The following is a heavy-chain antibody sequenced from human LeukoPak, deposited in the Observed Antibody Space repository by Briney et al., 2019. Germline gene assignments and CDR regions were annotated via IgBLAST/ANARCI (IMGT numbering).Heavy chain of an antibody. Sequence: SVKVSCKASGGTFSSYAISWVRQAPGQGLEWMGGIIPIFGTANYAQKFQGRVTITADESTSTAYMELSSLRCEDTAVYYCARDRVEDCSGGSCYGEGMDVWGQGTTVTVSS. V-gene: IGHV1-69*13. CDR1: GGTFSSYA. D-gene: IGHD2-15*01. CDR3: ARDRVEDCSGGSCYGEGMDV. J-gene: IGHJ6*02. CDR2: IIPIFGTA.